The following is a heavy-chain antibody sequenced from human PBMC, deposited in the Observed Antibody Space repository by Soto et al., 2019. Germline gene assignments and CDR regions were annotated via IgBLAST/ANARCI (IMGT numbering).Heavy chain of an antibody. CDR1: GFTFTTFW. V-gene: IGHV5-10-1*01. Sequence: GESLKISCTGFGFTFTTFWISWVRQMPGRGLEWMGRIDPRDSYTNYSPSFQGHVTISADKSISTAYLQWGSLKASDTAMYYCARLFCSSSTCDSWFDPWGQGTLVTVSS. D-gene: IGHD2-2*01. J-gene: IGHJ5*02. CDR2: IDPRDSYT. CDR3: ARLFCSSSTCDSWFDP.